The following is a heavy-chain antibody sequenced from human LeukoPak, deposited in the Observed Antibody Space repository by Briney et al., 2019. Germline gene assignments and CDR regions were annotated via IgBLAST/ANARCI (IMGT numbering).Heavy chain of an antibody. V-gene: IGHV3-23*01. Sequence: GGSRRLSCAASGFTSSSYAMSWVRQAPGKGLEWVSAISGSGGSTYYADSVKGRFTISRDNSKNTLYVQVNSLGTEDTAAYYCAKGSYYDSSGSFYFDYWGQGTLVTVSS. D-gene: IGHD3-22*01. CDR1: GFTSSSYA. CDR2: ISGSGGST. CDR3: AKGSYYDSSGSFYFDY. J-gene: IGHJ4*02.